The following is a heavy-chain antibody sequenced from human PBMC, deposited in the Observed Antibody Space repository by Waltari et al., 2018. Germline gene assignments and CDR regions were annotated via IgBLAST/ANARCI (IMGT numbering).Heavy chain of an antibody. CDR2: IYHSGGT. CDR1: GGSISSGGYS. D-gene: IGHD2-2*01. J-gene: IGHJ6*03. CDR3: ARGTSHVYSYYYMDV. Sequence: QLQLQESGSGLVKPSQTLSLTCAVSGGSISSGGYSWSWIRQPPGKGLEWIGYIYHSGGTYYNPSLKSRVTISVDSSKTQFSLKLGSWTPADTAVYYCARGTSHVYSYYYMDVWGKGTTVTISS. V-gene: IGHV4-30-2*01.